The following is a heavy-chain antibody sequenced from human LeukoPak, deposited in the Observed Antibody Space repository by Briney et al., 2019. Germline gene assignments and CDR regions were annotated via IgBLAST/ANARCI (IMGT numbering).Heavy chain of an antibody. J-gene: IGHJ6*02. CDR1: EDTVSRVGED. V-gene: IGHV4-61*08. Sequence: SDPLSLTCIAAEDTVSRVGEDWCWSRQPPSKGLESRGAGYYSGSTKYNPSLKSRVTISVDTSKNQFSLRLTSVTAADTAVYYCAREEGEGGGYNYYYGMDVWGQGTTVTVSS. CDR3: AREEGEGGGYNYYYGMDV. CDR2: GYYSGST. D-gene: IGHD2-15*01.